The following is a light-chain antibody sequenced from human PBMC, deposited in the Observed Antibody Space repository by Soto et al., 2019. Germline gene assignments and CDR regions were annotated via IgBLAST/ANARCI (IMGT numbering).Light chain of an antibody. Sequence: DIVLTQTPLSSPVTLGQPASISCRSSQSLLHSDGETYLSWLQQRPGQPRRLLICKISNRFSGVPDRFRGSGAGTDFTLKISRVEAEDVGIYYCMQASKYPPYTFGQGTKLEI. J-gene: IGKJ2*01. CDR1: QSLLHSDGETY. CDR2: KIS. CDR3: MQASKYPPYT. V-gene: IGKV2-24*01.